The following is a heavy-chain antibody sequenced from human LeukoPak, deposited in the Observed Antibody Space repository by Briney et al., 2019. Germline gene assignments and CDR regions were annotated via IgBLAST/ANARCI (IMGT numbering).Heavy chain of an antibody. CDR2: IIPILGIA. D-gene: IGHD1-26*01. CDR1: GGTFSSYA. CDR3: ARERAVGATTSWFDP. Sequence: SVKVSCKASGGTFSSYAISWVRQAPGQGLEWMGRIIPILGIANYAQKFQGRVTITADESTSTAYMELSSLRSEDTAMYYCARERAVGATTSWFDPWGQGTLVTVSS. J-gene: IGHJ5*02. V-gene: IGHV1-69*04.